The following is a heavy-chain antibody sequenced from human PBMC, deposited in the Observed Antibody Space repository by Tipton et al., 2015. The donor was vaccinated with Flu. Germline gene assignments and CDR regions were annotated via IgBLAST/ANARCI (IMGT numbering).Heavy chain of an antibody. CDR1: DFTFSDYA. V-gene: IGHV3-30*04. Sequence: SLRLSCAASDFTFSDYAMSWVRQAPGKGLEWMAVISYDGTTEKYADSVKGRFTISRDNAKNTVYLQMNSLRPEDTAVYYCARELFDFYGSSGYPDYWGQGTLATVSS. CDR3: ARELFDFYGSSGYPDY. CDR2: ISYDGTTE. J-gene: IGHJ4*02. D-gene: IGHD3-22*01.